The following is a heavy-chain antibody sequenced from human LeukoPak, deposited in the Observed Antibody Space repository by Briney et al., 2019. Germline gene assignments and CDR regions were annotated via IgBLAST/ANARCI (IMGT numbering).Heavy chain of an antibody. V-gene: IGHV4-30-4*01. CDR3: ARVRAVLEYGMDV. J-gene: IGHJ6*02. CDR2: IYYSGTT. D-gene: IGHD3-10*01. Sequence: PSQTLSLTCTVSGGSISSGDYYWSWIRQPPGKGLEWIGYIYYSGTTYYNPSLKSRVTISVDTSKNQLSLKLSSVTAADTAVYYCARVRAVLEYGMDVWGQGTTVTVSS. CDR1: GGSISSGDYY.